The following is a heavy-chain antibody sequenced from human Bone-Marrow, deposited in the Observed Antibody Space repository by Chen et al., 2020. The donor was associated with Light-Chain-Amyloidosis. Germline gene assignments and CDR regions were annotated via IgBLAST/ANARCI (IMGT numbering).Heavy chain of an antibody. CDR3: TTDGRTDY. CDR2: IKSDADGGTT. Sequence: VNLVESGGGLVKTGGSLRLSCAASGFTFSGAWMSWVRQAPGKGLEWLGRIKSDADGGTTDYAAPVQGRFSISRDDSKKTLYLQMSSLKIEDTAMYYCTTDGRTDYWGQGTLVTVSS. V-gene: IGHV3-15*01. CDR1: GFTFSGAW. J-gene: IGHJ4*02.